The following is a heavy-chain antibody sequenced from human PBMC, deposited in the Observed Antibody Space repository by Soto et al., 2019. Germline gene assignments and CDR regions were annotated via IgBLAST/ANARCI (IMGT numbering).Heavy chain of an antibody. CDR3: AREGQAEYYFDY. V-gene: IGHV1-18*01. CDR1: DYTFTSYD. CDR2: ISAYSGNT. Sequence: QVQLVQSGAEVTKPGASVKVSCKASDYTFTSYDISWVRQAPGQGLEWMGWISAYSGNTNYAQKFQGRVTMTTDTSTSTAYMELRSLRADDTAVYYCAREGQAEYYFDYWGRGTLVTVSS. J-gene: IGHJ4*02.